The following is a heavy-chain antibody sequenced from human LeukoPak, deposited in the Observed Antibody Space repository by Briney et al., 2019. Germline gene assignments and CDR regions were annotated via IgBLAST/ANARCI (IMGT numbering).Heavy chain of an antibody. CDR3: ARDSGGLLYY. CDR1: GGSISSSSYY. V-gene: IGHV4-39*02. D-gene: IGHD3-16*01. Sequence: PSETLSLTCTVSGGSISSSSYYWGWIRQPPGKGLEWIGSIHYSGSTYYNPSLKSRVTISVDTSKNQFSLKLSSVTAADTAVYYCARDSGGLLYYWGQGTLVTVSS. J-gene: IGHJ4*02. CDR2: IHYSGST.